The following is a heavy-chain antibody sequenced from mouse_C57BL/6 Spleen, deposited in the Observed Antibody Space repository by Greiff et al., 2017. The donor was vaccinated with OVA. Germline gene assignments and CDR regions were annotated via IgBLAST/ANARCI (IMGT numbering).Heavy chain of an antibody. CDR2: IDPSDSYT. CDR1: GYTLTSYW. Sequence: QVQLQQPGAELVMPGASVKLSCKASGYTLTSYWMHWVKQRPGQGLEWIGEIDPSDSYTNYNQKFKGKSTLTVDKSSSTAYMQLSSLTSEDSAVYYCARGFTTVVATKGYFDYWGQGTTLTVSS. D-gene: IGHD1-1*01. J-gene: IGHJ2*01. V-gene: IGHV1-69*01. CDR3: ARGFTTVVATKGYFDY.